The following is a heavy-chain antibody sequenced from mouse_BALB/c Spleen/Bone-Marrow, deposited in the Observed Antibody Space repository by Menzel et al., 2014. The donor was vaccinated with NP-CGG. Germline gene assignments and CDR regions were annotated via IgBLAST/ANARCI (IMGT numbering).Heavy chain of an antibody. J-gene: IGHJ1*01. Sequence: QVQLQQSGLELVKPAASVKLSCKASGYTFTSYYMYWVKQRPGQGLERIGEINPSNGGTNFNEKFKSKATLTVDKSSNPAYVHLSSLTSEDSAVYHCTRSNYGYWFFDVWGAGATVTISS. CDR3: TRSNYGYWFFDV. V-gene: IGHV1-53*01. D-gene: IGHD1-1*01. CDR1: GYTFTSYY. CDR2: INPSNGGT.